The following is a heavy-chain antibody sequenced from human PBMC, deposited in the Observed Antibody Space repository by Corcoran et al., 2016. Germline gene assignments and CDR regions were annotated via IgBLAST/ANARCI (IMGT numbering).Heavy chain of an antibody. CDR3: ARYIAVAGTVNY. Sequence: QLQLQESGPGLVKPSETLSLTCTVSGGSISSSSYYWGWIRQPPGKGLEWIGSIYYSGSTYYNPSLKSRVTISVDTSKNQFSLKLSSVTAADTAVYYCARYIAVAGTVNYWGQGTLVTVSS. J-gene: IGHJ4*02. CDR2: IYYSGST. D-gene: IGHD6-19*01. V-gene: IGHV4-39*01. CDR1: GGSISSSSYY.